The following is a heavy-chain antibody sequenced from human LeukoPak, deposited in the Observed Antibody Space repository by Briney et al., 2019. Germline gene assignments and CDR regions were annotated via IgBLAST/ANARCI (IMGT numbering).Heavy chain of an antibody. Sequence: GGSLRLSCAASGFTFSSYSMNWVRQAPGKGLEWVSSISSSSSYIYYADSVKGRFTISRDNAKNSLYLQMNSLRAEDTAVYYCARALGHCSSTSCYNYMDVWGKGTTVTVSS. CDR2: ISSSSSYI. D-gene: IGHD2-2*02. J-gene: IGHJ6*03. CDR3: ARALGHCSSTSCYNYMDV. V-gene: IGHV3-21*01. CDR1: GFTFSSYS.